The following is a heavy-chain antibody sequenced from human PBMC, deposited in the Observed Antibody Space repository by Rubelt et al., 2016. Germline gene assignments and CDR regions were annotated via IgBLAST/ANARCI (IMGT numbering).Heavy chain of an antibody. V-gene: IGHV3-48*01. J-gene: IGHJ2*01. CDR2: ISSSSSSTI. CDR3: ARDRYSGKFYTGDWSFDL. CDR1: GFTFSSYS. D-gene: IGHD1-26*01. Sequence: VQLVESGGGLVQPGGSLRLSCAASGFTFSSYSMNWVRQAPGKGLEWVSYISSSSSSTIYYADSVKGRFTISRDNAKNSLYLQMNSLRAEDTALYYCARDRYSGKFYTGDWSFDLWGRGTLVTVSS.